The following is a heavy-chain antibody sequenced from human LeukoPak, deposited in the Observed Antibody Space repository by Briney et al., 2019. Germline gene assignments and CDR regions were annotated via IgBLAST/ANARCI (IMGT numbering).Heavy chain of an antibody. CDR2: FDPEDGET. CDR3: ATDALPTYYYDSSGYYGMDV. D-gene: IGHD3-22*01. V-gene: IGHV1-24*01. J-gene: IGHJ6*02. CDR1: GYTLTELS. Sequence: ASVKVSCKVSGYTLTELSMHWVRQAPGKGLEWMGGFDPEDGETIYAQKFQGRVTMTEDTSTDTAYIELSSLRSEDTAVYYCATDALPTYYYDSSGYYGMDVWGQGTTVTVSS.